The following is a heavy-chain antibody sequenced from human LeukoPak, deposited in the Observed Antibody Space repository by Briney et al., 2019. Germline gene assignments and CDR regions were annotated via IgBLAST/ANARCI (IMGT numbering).Heavy chain of an antibody. CDR3: ARDGHSNWYFDL. Sequence: PGGSLRLSCAASGFTFSSYDMHWVRQAPGKGLEWVAIICYDGSNKYYADSVKGRFTISRDNSKNTLYLQMNSLRAEDTAIYYCARDGHSNWYFDLWGRGTLVTVSS. V-gene: IGHV3-33*01. J-gene: IGHJ2*01. D-gene: IGHD4-11*01. CDR1: GFTFSSYD. CDR2: ICYDGSNK.